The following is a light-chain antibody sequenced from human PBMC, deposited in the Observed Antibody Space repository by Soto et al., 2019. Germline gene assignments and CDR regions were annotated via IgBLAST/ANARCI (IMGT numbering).Light chain of an antibody. V-gene: IGKV3-15*01. CDR3: QQVESYPST. CDR1: QGVSSN. Sequence: EIVMTQSPATLSVSPGERSTLSCRASQGVSSNLAWYQQKPGQAPRLLIYGASTRATGIPARFSGSGSGTEFTLTITSLQPEDFATYYCQQVESYPSTFGGGTKVDIK. J-gene: IGKJ4*01. CDR2: GAS.